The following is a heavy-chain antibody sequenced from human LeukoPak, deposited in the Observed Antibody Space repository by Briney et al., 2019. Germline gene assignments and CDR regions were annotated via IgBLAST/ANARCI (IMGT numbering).Heavy chain of an antibody. Sequence: GASVKVSCKASGYTFTSYAMHWVRQAPGQRLEWMGWINAGNGNTKYSQEFQGRVTITRDTSISTAYMELSRLRSDDTAVYYCAREYYYGSGNPYYMDVWGKGTTVTISS. D-gene: IGHD3-10*01. V-gene: IGHV1-3*01. J-gene: IGHJ6*03. CDR3: AREYYYGSGNPYYMDV. CDR1: GYTFTSYA. CDR2: INAGNGNT.